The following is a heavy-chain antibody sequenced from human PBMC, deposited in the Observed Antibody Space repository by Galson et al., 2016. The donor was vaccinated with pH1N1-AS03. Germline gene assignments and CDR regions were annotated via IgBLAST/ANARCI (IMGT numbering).Heavy chain of an antibody. D-gene: IGHD4/OR15-4a*01. J-gene: IGHJ4*02. CDR3: AKGVGATDGLFDY. CDR2: IDPSIGST. Sequence: SVKVSCKASGYTFSRYYMHWMRQAPGQGPEWMGVIDPSIGSTTYAQKFQGRVTMTRDTATTTAYMELSSLRSDDAAVYYCAKGVGATDGLFDYWGPGTLVTVSS. V-gene: IGHV1-46*01. CDR1: GYTFSRYY.